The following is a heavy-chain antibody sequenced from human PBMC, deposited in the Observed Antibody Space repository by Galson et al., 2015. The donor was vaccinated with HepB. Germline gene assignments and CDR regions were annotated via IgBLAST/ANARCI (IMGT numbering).Heavy chain of an antibody. J-gene: IGHJ6*04. CDR2: INPNGGGT. D-gene: IGHD5/OR15-5a*01. CDR1: RYSFTAYN. Sequence: SVKVSCKASRYSFTAYNIHWVRQAPGQGLEWMGRINPNGGGTKYAQRFQGRVIMTRDTSVNTAYMEMSRLRSDDTAVYYCAREYTTSIVSDVWGKGTTVIVSS. V-gene: IGHV1-2*06. CDR3: AREYTTSIVSDV.